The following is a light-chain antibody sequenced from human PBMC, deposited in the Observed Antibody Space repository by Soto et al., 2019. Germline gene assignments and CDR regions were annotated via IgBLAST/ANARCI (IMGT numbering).Light chain of an antibody. V-gene: IGLV4-69*01. Sequence: QLVLTQSPSASASLGASVKLTCTLSSGHSRYAIAWHQQQPEKGPRYLMKVNSDGSHNKGDGIPDRFSGSSSGAERYLTISGLQSEDEADYYCQTWGTGIQVFGGGTKLTVL. CDR3: QTWGTGIQV. J-gene: IGLJ2*01. CDR1: SGHSRYA. CDR2: VNSDGSH.